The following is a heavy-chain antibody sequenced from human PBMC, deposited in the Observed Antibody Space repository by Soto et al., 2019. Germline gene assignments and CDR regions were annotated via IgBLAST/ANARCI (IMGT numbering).Heavy chain of an antibody. V-gene: IGHV4-34*01. CDR3: ARDEPNTVTPLDY. J-gene: IGHJ4*02. D-gene: IGHD4-17*01. Sequence: SETLSLTCAVSGGSFSGYYWSWIRQPPGKGLEWIGEINHSGSTNYNPSLKSRVTISVDTSKNQFSLKLSSVTAADTAVYYCARDEPNTVTPLDYWGQGTLVTVSS. CDR1: GGSFSGYY. CDR2: INHSGST.